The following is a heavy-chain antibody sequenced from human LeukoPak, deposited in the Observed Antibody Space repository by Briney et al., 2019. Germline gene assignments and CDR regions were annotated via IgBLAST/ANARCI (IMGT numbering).Heavy chain of an antibody. CDR1: GFTFSSYG. J-gene: IGHJ4*02. CDR2: IGGSGGST. V-gene: IGHV3-23*01. CDR3: AKEPVYYYGSGSSEYYFDY. Sequence: GGSLRLSCAASGFTFSSYGMSWVRQAPGKGLEWVSAIGGSGGSTYYADSVKGRFTISRDNSKNTLYLQMNSLRAEDTAVYYCAKEPVYYYGSGSSEYYFDYWGQGTLVTVSS. D-gene: IGHD3-10*01.